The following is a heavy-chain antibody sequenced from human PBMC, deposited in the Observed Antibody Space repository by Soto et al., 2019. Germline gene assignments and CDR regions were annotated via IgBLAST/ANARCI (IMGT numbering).Heavy chain of an antibody. V-gene: IGHV1-69*01. J-gene: IGHJ5*02. CDR1: GGTFVSSA. CDR2: IIPILGST. Sequence: QVQLLQSGAELREPGSSVRVSCTPSGGTFVSSAFAWVRQAPGGKIEWMGGIIPILGSTKYAEKFLGRLTMRADDSSRTAYLELSSLTFDDTAVYFCAKKNPPVASNKAWLDTWGQGTLVTVST. D-gene: IGHD2-8*01. CDR3: AKKNPPVASNKAWLDT.